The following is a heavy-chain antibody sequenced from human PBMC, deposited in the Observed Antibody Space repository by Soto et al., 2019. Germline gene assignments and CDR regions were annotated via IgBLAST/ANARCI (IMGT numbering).Heavy chain of an antibody. CDR3: AKGLKVWWELPPTCDY. D-gene: IGHD1-26*01. CDR1: GFTFSSYA. J-gene: IGHJ4*02. V-gene: IGHV3-23*01. Sequence: GGSLRLSCAASGFTFSSYAMNWVRQAPGKGLEWVSGMSAGGGSTYYADSVKGRFTISRDNSKNTLYLQMDSLRADDTAVYYCAKGLKVWWELPPTCDYWGRGTLVTVSS. CDR2: MSAGGGST.